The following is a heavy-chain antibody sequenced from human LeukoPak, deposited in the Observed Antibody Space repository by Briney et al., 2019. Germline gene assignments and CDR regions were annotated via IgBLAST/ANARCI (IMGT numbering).Heavy chain of an antibody. V-gene: IGHV4-39*01. CDR2: IYYSGYT. Sequence: SETLSLTCTVSGGSISSSNYYWGWIRQPPGKGLEWIGSIYYSGYTYYNPSVESRVTISVDTSKNQFSLKLSSVTAADTAVYYCAKNGDRGAYCSGGSCYPYYYYYMDVWGKGTTVTISS. D-gene: IGHD2-15*01. J-gene: IGHJ6*03. CDR3: AKNGDRGAYCSGGSCYPYYYYYMDV. CDR1: GGSISSSNYY.